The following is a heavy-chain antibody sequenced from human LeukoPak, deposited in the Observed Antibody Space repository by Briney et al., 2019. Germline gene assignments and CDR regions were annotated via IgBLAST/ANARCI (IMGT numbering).Heavy chain of an antibody. D-gene: IGHD3-10*01. CDR1: GGSFSGYY. CDR3: ARQNYGSAPLRY. CDR2: INHSGST. V-gene: IGHV4-34*01. J-gene: IGHJ4*02. Sequence: SETLSLTCAVYGGSFSGYYWSWIRQPPGKGLEWIGEINHSGSTNYNPSLMSRVTISVDTSKNQFSLKPSSVTAADTAVYFCARQNYGSAPLRYWGQGTLVTVSS.